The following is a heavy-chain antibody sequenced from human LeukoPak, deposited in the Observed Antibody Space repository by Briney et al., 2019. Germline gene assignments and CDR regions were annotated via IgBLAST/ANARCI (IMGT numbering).Heavy chain of an antibody. J-gene: IGHJ3*02. CDR3: ARRCSGGSCPRHAFGI. V-gene: IGHV1-18*01. D-gene: IGHD2-15*01. CDR1: VYTFTSYG. CDR2: INAYNGNT. Sequence: ASVNVSCKACVYTFTSYGISGVRQPPGQGVEWVEWINAYNGNTNYEQKLQGRVTMTTDTSKSTAYMELRSLRSDETAVYYCARRCSGGSCPRHAFGIWGQGTMVTVSS.